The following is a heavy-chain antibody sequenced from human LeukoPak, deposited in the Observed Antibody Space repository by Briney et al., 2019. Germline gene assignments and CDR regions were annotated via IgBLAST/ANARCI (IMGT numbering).Heavy chain of an antibody. Sequence: PGGSLRLSCAAPGFTVSSNYMSWVRQAPGKGLEWVSVIYRNGVTYYADSVKGRFTISRDNSKNTLYLQMNSLRAEDTAMYYCARNILFAFDIWGQGTMVTVSS. CDR1: GFTVSSNY. J-gene: IGHJ3*02. V-gene: IGHV3-53*01. CDR3: ARNILFAFDI. CDR2: IYRNGVT.